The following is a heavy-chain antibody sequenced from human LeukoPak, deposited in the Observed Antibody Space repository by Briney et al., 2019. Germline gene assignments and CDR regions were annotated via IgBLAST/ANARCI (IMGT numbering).Heavy chain of an antibody. CDR2: IYTSGST. Sequence: SETLSLTCTVSGGSISSYYWIWIRQPAGKGLEWIGRIYTSGSTNYNPSLKSRVTMSVDTSKNQFSLKLSSVTAADTAVYYCARAPPDYVWGSYRPLYYFDYWGQGTLVTVSS. D-gene: IGHD3-16*02. J-gene: IGHJ4*02. CDR3: ARAPPDYVWGSYRPLYYFDY. V-gene: IGHV4-4*07. CDR1: GGSISSYY.